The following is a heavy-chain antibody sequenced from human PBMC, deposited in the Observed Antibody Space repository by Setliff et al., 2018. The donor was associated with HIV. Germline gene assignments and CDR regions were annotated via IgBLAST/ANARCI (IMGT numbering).Heavy chain of an antibody. V-gene: IGHV4-39*01. D-gene: IGHD1-1*01. J-gene: IGHJ4*02. CDR1: GGSISSGSYY. Sequence: SETLSLTCTVSGGSISSGSYYWSWIRQPPGKGLEWIGSVYYSGSTYYNPSLKSRLTISVDTSTNKFSLKLSSVTAADTAVYYCARLRGLNLEPFDYWGQGTLVTVSS. CDR3: ARLRGLNLEPFDY. CDR2: VYYSGST.